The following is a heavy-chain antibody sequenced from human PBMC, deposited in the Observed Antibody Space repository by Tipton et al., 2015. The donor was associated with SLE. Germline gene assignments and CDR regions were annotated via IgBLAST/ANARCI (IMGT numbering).Heavy chain of an antibody. CDR2: INHSGST. D-gene: IGHD6-13*01. V-gene: IGHV4-34*01. CDR3: ARGKGIADRYFDL. Sequence: TLSLTCAVYGGSFSDYYWSWIRQPPGKGLEWIGEINHSGSTNCNPSLKSRVTISVDTSKNQFSLKLSSVTAADTAVYYCARGKGIADRYFDLWGRGTLVTVSS. CDR1: GGSFSDYY. J-gene: IGHJ2*01.